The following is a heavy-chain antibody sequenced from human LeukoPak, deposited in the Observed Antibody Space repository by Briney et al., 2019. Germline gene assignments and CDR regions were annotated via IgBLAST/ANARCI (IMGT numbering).Heavy chain of an antibody. Sequence: PGGSLRLSCAASGFSFDDYGSTWVRQAPGKGLEWVSGINWNGDSTDYADSVKGRFTISGDNAKNSLYLQMNSLRAEDTALYYCARDLRVVITGSFDSWGQGTLVTVSS. V-gene: IGHV3-20*04. CDR2: INWNGDST. J-gene: IGHJ4*02. CDR1: GFSFDDYG. CDR3: ARDLRVVITGSFDS. D-gene: IGHD3-22*01.